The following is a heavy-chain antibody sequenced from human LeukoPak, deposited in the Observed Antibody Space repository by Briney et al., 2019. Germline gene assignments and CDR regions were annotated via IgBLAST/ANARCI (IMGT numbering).Heavy chain of an antibody. D-gene: IGHD3-10*01. CDR2: IKQDGSEK. Sequence: GGSLRLSCAASGFTFSSYWMSWVRQAPGKGLEWVANIKQDGSEKYYVDSVKGRFTISRDNAKNSLYLQMNSLGAEDTAVYYCARVSQIYGSGSYYYFDYWGQGTLVTVSS. CDR3: ARVSQIYGSGSYYYFDY. J-gene: IGHJ4*02. CDR1: GFTFSSYW. V-gene: IGHV3-7*03.